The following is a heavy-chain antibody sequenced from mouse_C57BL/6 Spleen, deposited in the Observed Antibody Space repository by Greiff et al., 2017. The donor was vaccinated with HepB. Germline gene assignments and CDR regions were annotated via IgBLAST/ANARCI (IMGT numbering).Heavy chain of an antibody. J-gene: IGHJ2*01. CDR2: ISDGGSYT. V-gene: IGHV5-4*01. Sequence: EVMLVESGGGLVKPGGSLKLSCAASGFTFSSYAMSWVRQTPEKRLEWVATISDGGSYTYYPDNVKGRFTISRDNAKNNLYLQMSHLKSEDTAMYYCARERDYYGSSYVDYWGQGTTLTVSS. CDR3: ARERDYYGSSYVDY. CDR1: GFTFSSYA. D-gene: IGHD1-1*01.